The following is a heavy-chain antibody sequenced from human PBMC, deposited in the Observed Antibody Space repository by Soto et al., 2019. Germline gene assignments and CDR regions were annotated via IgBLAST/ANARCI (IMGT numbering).Heavy chain of an antibody. CDR2: IKSKTDGGTA. V-gene: IGHV3-15*01. D-gene: IGHD4-17*01. J-gene: IGHJ4*02. Sequence: EVQLVESGGGLVKPGESRRLSCAASGFTFSGAWMSWVRQTPGKGLGWVGRIKSKTDGGTADYAAPLQGRFTVSRDNSKSILYRQMSSLKIDDTAVYYCTTRANDYDGYVGATGTDYWGRGTLVTVSS. CDR3: TTRANDYDGYVGATGTDY. CDR1: GFTFSGAW.